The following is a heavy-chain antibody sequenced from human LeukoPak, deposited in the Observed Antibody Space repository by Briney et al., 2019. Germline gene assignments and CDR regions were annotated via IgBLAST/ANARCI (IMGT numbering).Heavy chain of an antibody. Sequence: SETLSLTCSVSGGFISSSSKYWGWIRQPPGKGLEWIGSIYYSGDTYYNPSLRSRVTISVDTSKNQFSLKLTSVTAADTAVYYCAGGNIVGATTRNWFDRWGQGTLVTVSS. V-gene: IGHV4-39*07. CDR2: IYYSGDT. J-gene: IGHJ5*02. CDR1: GGFISSSSKY. D-gene: IGHD1-26*01. CDR3: AGGNIVGATTRNWFDR.